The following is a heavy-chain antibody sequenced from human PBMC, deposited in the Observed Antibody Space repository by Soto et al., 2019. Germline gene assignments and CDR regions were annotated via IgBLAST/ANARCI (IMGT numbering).Heavy chain of an antibody. CDR3: ARAYYDFWSGYYPSDY. CDR1: GFTFSSYG. J-gene: IGHJ4*02. CDR2: IWYDGSNK. Sequence: GGSLRLSCAASGFTFSSYGMHWVRQAPGKGLEWVAVIWYDGSNKYYADSVKGRFTISRDNSKNTLYLQMNSLRAEDTAVYYCARAYYDFWSGYYPSDYWGQGTLVTVSS. D-gene: IGHD3-3*01. V-gene: IGHV3-33*01.